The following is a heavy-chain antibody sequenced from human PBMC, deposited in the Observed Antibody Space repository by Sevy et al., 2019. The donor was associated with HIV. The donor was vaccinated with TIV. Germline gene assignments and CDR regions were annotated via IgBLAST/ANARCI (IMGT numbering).Heavy chain of an antibody. J-gene: IGHJ4*01. D-gene: IGHD3-22*01. CDR2: INLSGGST. Sequence: LKVSCKASGYTFTNYYMHWVRQAPGQGLEWMGIINLSGGSTTYAQKFQHRVTMTRDTSTSTVYMELSSLRSEDTAVYYCVRDRRGYDSTAYFYDYWGQGTLVTVSS. V-gene: IGHV1-46*01. CDR3: VRDRRGYDSTAYFYDY. CDR1: GYTFTNYY.